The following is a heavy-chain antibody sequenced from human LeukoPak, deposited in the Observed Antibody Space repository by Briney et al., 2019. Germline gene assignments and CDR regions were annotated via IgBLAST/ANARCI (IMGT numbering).Heavy chain of an antibody. Sequence: SETLSLTCTVSGGSISSYYRSWIRQPPGKGLEWIGYIYYSGSTNYNPSLKSRVTISVDTSKNQFSLKLSSVTAADTAVYYCARGVQWLVFDYWGQGTLVTVSS. CDR1: GGSISSYY. CDR3: ARGVQWLVFDY. V-gene: IGHV4-59*01. J-gene: IGHJ4*02. CDR2: IYYSGST. D-gene: IGHD6-19*01.